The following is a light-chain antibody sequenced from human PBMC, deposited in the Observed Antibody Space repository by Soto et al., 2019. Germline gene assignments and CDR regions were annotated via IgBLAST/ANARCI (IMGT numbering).Light chain of an antibody. CDR3: QQYHDWPPA. CDR1: QSVSST. J-gene: IGKJ1*01. Sequence: IVLTQSPATLSLSPGESASLSCRASQSVSSTVAWYQQKPGQAPSLLIYGASTRANGIPARFSGSRSGTEFTLTISSLQSEDFALYYCQQYHDWPPAFGQGTKVDIK. CDR2: GAS. V-gene: IGKV3-15*01.